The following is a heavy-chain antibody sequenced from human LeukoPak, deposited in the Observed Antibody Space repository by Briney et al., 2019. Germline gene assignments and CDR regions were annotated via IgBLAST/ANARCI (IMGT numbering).Heavy chain of an antibody. V-gene: IGHV3-48*04. CDR3: ARGDYSLDFDY. CDR2: ISSSGSTI. CDR1: GFTFSSYS. J-gene: IGHJ4*02. Sequence: GGSLRLSCAASGFTFSSYSMNWVRQAPGKGLEWVSYISSSGSTIYYADSVKGRFTISRDNAKNSLYLQMNSLRAEDTAVYYCARGDYSLDFDYWGQGTLVTVSS. D-gene: IGHD4-17*01.